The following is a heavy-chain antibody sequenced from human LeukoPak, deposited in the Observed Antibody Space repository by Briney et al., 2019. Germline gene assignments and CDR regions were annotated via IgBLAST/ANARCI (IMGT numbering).Heavy chain of an antibody. CDR1: GFTFSSSA. J-gene: IGHJ6*03. CDR3: AKDGTGTALFYYFYMDV. V-gene: IGHV3-23*01. D-gene: IGHD1-7*01. CDR2: ISGSGGT. Sequence: GGSLRLSCAASGFTFSSSAMSWVRQAPGKGLEWVSLISGSGGTYYADFVKGRFTISRDNSKNTLYLHTNTLRAEDTAVYYCAKDGTGTALFYYFYMDVWGKGTTVTVSS.